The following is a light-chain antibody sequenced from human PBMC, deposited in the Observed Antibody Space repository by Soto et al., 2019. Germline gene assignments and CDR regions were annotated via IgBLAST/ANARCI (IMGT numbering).Light chain of an antibody. J-gene: IGKJ1*01. Sequence: EIVMTQSPATLSVSPGERATLSCRASQSVSSNLAWYQQKPGQAPRLLIYGASTRATGIPARFSGSGSGTEFTLTISSLQSEDFAVYSCQQYNNWPPTLGQGTKVEIK. V-gene: IGKV3-15*01. CDR2: GAS. CDR1: QSVSSN. CDR3: QQYNNWPPT.